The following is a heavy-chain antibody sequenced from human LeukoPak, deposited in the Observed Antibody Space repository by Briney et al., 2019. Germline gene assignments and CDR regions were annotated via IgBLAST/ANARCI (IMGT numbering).Heavy chain of an antibody. CDR3: ARNTVLYSTTFDY. CDR1: GFTFSSYA. CDR2: ISGSGGST. Sequence: GGSLRLSCAASGFTFSSYAMNWVRQAPGKGLEWVSAISGSGGSTYYADSVKGRFTISRDNSKNTLYLQMNSLRAEDTAVYYCARNTVLYSTTFDYWGQGTLVTVSS. V-gene: IGHV3-23*01. D-gene: IGHD4-11*01. J-gene: IGHJ4*02.